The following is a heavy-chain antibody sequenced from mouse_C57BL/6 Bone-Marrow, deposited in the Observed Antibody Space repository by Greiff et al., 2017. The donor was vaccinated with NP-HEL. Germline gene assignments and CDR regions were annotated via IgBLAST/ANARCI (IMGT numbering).Heavy chain of an antibody. V-gene: IGHV1-59*01. CDR3: ARRVFAY. CDR1: GYTFTSYW. J-gene: IGHJ3*01. Sequence: QVQLQQPGAELVRPGTSVKLSCKASGYTFTSYWMHWVKQRPGQGLEWIGVIDPSDSYTNYNQKFKGKATLTVDTSSSTAYMQRSSLTSEDSAVYYCARRVFAYWGQGTLVTVSA. CDR2: IDPSDSYT.